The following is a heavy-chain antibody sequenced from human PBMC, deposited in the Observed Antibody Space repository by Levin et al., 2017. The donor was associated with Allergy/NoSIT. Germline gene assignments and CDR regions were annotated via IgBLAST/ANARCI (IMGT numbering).Heavy chain of an antibody. J-gene: IGHJ4*02. V-gene: IGHV1-2*04. CDR3: ARSYSSSWTAFDY. Sequence: ASVKVSCKASGYTFTGYYMHWVRQAPGQGLEWMGWINPNSGGTNYAQKFQGWVTMTRDTSISTAYMELSRLRSDDTAVYYCARSYSSSWTAFDYWGQGTLVTVSS. D-gene: IGHD6-13*01. CDR1: GYTFTGYY. CDR2: INPNSGGT.